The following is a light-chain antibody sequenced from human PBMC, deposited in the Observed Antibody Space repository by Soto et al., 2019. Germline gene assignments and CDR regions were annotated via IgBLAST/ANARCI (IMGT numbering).Light chain of an antibody. J-gene: IGLJ1*01. CDR2: RNG. CDR1: SPNIGTYY. CDR3: ATWDDRLRAYV. Sequence: QSALTQPPSASGTPGQRVTISCSGSSPNIGTYYVDWYQQLPGTAPKLLIHRNGQRPSGVPDRFSGSKSGTSASLAISGLRSEDEADYYCATWDDRLRAYVIGAGTKVTVL. V-gene: IGLV1-47*01.